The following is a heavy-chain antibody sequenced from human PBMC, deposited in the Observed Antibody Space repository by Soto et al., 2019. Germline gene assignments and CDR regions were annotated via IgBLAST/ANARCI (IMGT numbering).Heavy chain of an antibody. V-gene: IGHV1-18*01. CDR3: ALGYCSSTSCFGTNYYHYFMDF. Sequence: GASVKVSCKASGYTFTSYGISWVRQAPGQGLEWMGWISAYNGNTNYAQKLQGRVTMTTDTSTSTAYMELRSLRSDDTAVYYCALGYCSSTSCFGTNYYHYFMDFRGKGSTVIVSS. CDR1: GYTFTSYG. CDR2: ISAYNGNT. J-gene: IGHJ6*03. D-gene: IGHD2-2*01.